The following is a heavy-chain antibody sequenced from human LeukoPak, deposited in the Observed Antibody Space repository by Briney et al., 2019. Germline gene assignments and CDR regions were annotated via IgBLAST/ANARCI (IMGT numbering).Heavy chain of an antibody. J-gene: IGHJ4*02. V-gene: IGHV1-46*01. CDR2: INPSGGST. CDR3: AREKDSSGYYYFVY. CDR1: GGTFSSYA. Sequence: ASVKVSCKASGGTFSSYAISWVRQAPGQGLEWMGIINPSGGSTSYAQKFQGRLTMTRDTSTSTVYMELSSLRSEDTAVCYCAREKDSSGYYYFVYWGQGTLVTVSS. D-gene: IGHD3-22*01.